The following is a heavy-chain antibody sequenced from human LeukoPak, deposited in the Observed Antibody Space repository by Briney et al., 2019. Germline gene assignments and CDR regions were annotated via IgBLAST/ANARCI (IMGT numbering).Heavy chain of an antibody. V-gene: IGHV5-51*01. CDR2: IYPGDSDT. CDR3: ARQGSSSSDAFDI. J-gene: IGHJ3*02. D-gene: IGHD6-6*01. CDR1: GYSFTSYW. Sequence: GESLKISCKGSGYSFTSYWIGWVRQMPGKGLEWMGIIYPGDSDTRYSPSFQGLVTISADKSISTAYLQWSSLKASDTAMYYCARQGSSSSDAFDIWGQGTMVTVSS.